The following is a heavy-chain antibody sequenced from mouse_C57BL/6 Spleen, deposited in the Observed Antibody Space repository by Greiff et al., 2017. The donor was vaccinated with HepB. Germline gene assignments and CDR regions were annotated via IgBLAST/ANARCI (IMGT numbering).Heavy chain of an antibody. CDR2: IWGVGST. J-gene: IGHJ3*01. CDR3: ASLYFSFAY. Sequence: VQRVESGPGLVAPSPSLSITCTVSGFSLTSYGVDWVRQSPGKGLEWLGVIWGVGSTNYNSALKSRLSISKDNSKSQVFLKMNSLQTDDTAMYYCASLYFSFAYWGQGTLVTVSA. D-gene: IGHD2-1*01. CDR1: GFSLTSYG. V-gene: IGHV2-6*01.